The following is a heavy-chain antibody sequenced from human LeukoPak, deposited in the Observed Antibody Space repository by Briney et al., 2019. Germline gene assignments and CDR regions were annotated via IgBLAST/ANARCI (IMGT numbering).Heavy chain of an antibody. CDR3: ATLYEFPRGKFFYH. CDR2: IYYSGTA. CDR1: GGTFSSYD. V-gene: IGHV4-59*05. Sequence: SETLSLTCTVSGGTFSSYDRNWIRQPPGKGLEWIGSIYYSGTAFYNPSLKSRVTISIDTSKNQFSLNLGSVAAADTAVYSWATLYEFPRGKFFYHCGQGTLVTVSS. J-gene: IGHJ4*02. D-gene: IGHD3/OR15-3a*01.